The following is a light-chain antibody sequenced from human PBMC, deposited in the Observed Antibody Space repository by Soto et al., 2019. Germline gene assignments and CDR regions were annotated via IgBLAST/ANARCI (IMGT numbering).Light chain of an antibody. CDR3: CSYAGSSTAV. Sequence: QSVLTQPASVSGSPGQSITISCTGTSSDVGSYNLVSWYQQHPGKAPKLMIYEVSKRPSGVSNRFSGSKSGNTASLTISGLHAEDEAAYYCCSYAGSSTAVFGGGTQLTVL. V-gene: IGLV2-23*02. J-gene: IGLJ7*01. CDR1: SSDVGSYNL. CDR2: EVS.